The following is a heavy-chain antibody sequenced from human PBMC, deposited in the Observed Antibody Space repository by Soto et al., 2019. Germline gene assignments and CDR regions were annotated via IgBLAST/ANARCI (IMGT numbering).Heavy chain of an antibody. J-gene: IGHJ5*02. CDR1: GGSISSSSYY. CDR3: ARGHYDFWSKHFDH. Sequence: SETLSLTCTVSGGSISSSSYYWGWIRQPPGKGLEWIGSIYYSGSTYYSPSLKSRVTISVDTSKNQLSLQLRSVTAADTAVYYCARGHYDFWSKHFDHWGQGTLVTVSS. D-gene: IGHD3-3*01. V-gene: IGHV4-39*07. CDR2: IYYSGST.